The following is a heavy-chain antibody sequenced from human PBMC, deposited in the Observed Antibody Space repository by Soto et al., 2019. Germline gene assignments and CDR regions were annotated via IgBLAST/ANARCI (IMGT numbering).Heavy chain of an antibody. J-gene: IGHJ3*02. CDR1: GFTFGTYA. CDR2: ISSDGTDK. Sequence: GGSLRLSCSASGFTFGTYAMHWVRQAPGKGLQWVAVISSDGTDKYNTDSVRGRFTISRDNSNSTLFLQMNSPRPEDTAVYFCARSARVVTRDAFDIWGQGTLVTVSS. D-gene: IGHD2-21*02. V-gene: IGHV3-30-3*01. CDR3: ARSARVVTRDAFDI.